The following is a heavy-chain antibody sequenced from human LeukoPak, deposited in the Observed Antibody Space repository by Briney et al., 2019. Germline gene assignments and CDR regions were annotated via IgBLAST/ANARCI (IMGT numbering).Heavy chain of an antibody. D-gene: IGHD7-27*01. V-gene: IGHV4-39*07. CDR2: IYYSGST. CDR1: GGSISSSTYY. CDR3: ASRKLGNDY. J-gene: IGHJ4*02. Sequence: SETLSLTCSVSGGSISSSTYYWGWIRQPPGKGLEWIVSIYYSGSTYYNPSLKSRVTMSVDTSKNQFSLKLSSVTATDTAVYYCASRKLGNDYWGQGTLVTVSS.